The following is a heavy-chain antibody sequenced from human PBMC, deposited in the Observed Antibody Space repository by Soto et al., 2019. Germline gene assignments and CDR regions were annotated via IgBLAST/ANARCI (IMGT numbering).Heavy chain of an antibody. CDR3: ARLGIAVAGTALPVGY. Sequence: SETLSLTCTVSGGSISSSSYYWGWILQPPGKGLEWIGSIYYSGSTYYNPSLKSRVTISVDTSKNHFSLKLSSVTAADTAVYYCARLGIAVAGTALPVGYWGKGTMVTVS. CDR1: GGSISSSSYY. J-gene: IGHJ4*02. V-gene: IGHV4-39*01. CDR2: IYYSGST. D-gene: IGHD6-19*01.